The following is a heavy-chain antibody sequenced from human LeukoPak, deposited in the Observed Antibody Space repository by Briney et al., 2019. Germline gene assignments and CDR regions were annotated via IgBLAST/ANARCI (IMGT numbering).Heavy chain of an antibody. J-gene: IGHJ3*02. Sequence: PGGSLRLSCAASGFTFSSYAMSWVRQAPGKGLEWVSAISGSGGSTYYADSVKGRFTISRDNPKNTLYLQMNSLRAEDTAVYYCAKDYGAWLGLSAFDIWGQGTMVTVSS. CDR2: ISGSGGST. CDR3: AKDYGAWLGLSAFDI. CDR1: GFTFSSYA. D-gene: IGHD3-9*01. V-gene: IGHV3-23*01.